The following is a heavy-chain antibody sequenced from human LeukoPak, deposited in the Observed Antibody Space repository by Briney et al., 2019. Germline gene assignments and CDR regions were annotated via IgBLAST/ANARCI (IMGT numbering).Heavy chain of an antibody. V-gene: IGHV3-23*01. CDR2: ISGSGGST. Sequence: GGSLRLSCAASGFTFSSYAMSWVRQAPGKGLEWVSAISGSGGSTYYADSVKGRCTISRENSKNTLYLQMNSLRAEDTAVYYCAKMGGYFDWLMAHFDYWGQGTLVTVSS. J-gene: IGHJ4*02. D-gene: IGHD3-9*01. CDR3: AKMGGYFDWLMAHFDY. CDR1: GFTFSSYA.